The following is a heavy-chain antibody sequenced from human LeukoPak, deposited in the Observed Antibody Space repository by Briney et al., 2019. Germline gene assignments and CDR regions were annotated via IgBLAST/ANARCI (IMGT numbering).Heavy chain of an antibody. Sequence: GGSLRLSCAASGFTFSSYAMSWVRQAPGKGLEWVSAISGSGGSTYYADSVKGRFTISRDKSKNTLYLQMNSLRAEDTAVYYCAPNSDYYDSSGYYGWFDPWGQGTLVAVSS. CDR1: GFTFSSYA. D-gene: IGHD3-22*01. J-gene: IGHJ5*02. CDR3: APNSDYYDSSGYYGWFDP. CDR2: ISGSGGST. V-gene: IGHV3-23*01.